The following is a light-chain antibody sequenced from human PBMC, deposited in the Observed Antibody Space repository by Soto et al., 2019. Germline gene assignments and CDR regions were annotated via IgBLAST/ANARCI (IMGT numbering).Light chain of an antibody. CDR3: IQALQTLYT. J-gene: IGKJ2*01. Sequence: EIVMTQSPLSLPVSPGEPASISCRSSQSLLHSNGYKYLDWYLQKPGQSPQLLIYLGSNRASRVPDRFSGSGSGTDFTLKISRVEAEDVGVYYCIQALQTLYTFGQGTKLEIK. CDR1: QSLLHSNGYKY. V-gene: IGKV2-28*01. CDR2: LGS.